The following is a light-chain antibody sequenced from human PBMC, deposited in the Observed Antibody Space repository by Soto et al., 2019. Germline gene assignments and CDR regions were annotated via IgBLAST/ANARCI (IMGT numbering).Light chain of an antibody. CDR3: QQYGSYPRT. J-gene: IGKJ1*01. CDR2: DAS. CDR1: ETITTS. Sequence: DIRMTQSPSTLSASVGDGVTITCRASETITTSLAWYQQQPGTAPKVLIYDASTLESGVPSRFSGSGSGTEFTLTISSLQPADFATYYCQQYGSYPRTFGQGTKVDIK. V-gene: IGKV1-5*01.